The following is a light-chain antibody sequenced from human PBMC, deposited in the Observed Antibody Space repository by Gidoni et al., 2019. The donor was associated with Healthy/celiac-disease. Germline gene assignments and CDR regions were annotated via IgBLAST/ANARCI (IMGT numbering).Light chain of an antibody. CDR1: NIGSKS. Sequence: SYVLTQPPSVSVAPGNTARITCGGNNIGSKSVHWYQQKPGQPPVLVIYYDSDRPSGIPERFSGSNSGNTATLTISRVEAGDEADYYCQGWDSSSDHVVFGGGTKLTVL. V-gene: IGLV3-21*04. J-gene: IGLJ2*01. CDR2: YDS. CDR3: QGWDSSSDHVV.